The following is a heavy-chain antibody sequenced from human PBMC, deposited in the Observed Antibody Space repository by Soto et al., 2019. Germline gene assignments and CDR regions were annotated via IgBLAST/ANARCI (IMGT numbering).Heavy chain of an antibody. D-gene: IGHD6-6*01. CDR2: ISAYNGNT. V-gene: IGHV1-18*01. J-gene: IGHJ4*02. CDR3: AKDHLWVGDSTSYYFVS. Sequence: ASVKVSCKASGYTFTSYGISWVRQAPGQGLEWMGWISAYNGNTNYAQKLQGRVTMTTDTSTSTAYMELRSLRADDTALYYCAKDHLWVGDSTSYYFVSWGQGTLVSVS. CDR1: GYTFTSYG.